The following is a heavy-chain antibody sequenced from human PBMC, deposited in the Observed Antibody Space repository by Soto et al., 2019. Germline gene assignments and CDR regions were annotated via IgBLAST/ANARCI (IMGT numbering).Heavy chain of an antibody. CDR2: VKSKTDGGTT. Sequence: PGGSLRLSYGASGFTFSNAWINWVRQTPGKGLEWVGRVKSKTDGGTTDFAAPVKGRFAISRDDSKNMVYLEMNSLKTEDTAIYYCTTDSYITSIIVRFDYWGHGTLVTVSS. CDR1: GFTFSNAW. J-gene: IGHJ4*01. D-gene: IGHD3-22*01. CDR3: TTDSYITSIIVRFDY. V-gene: IGHV3-15*07.